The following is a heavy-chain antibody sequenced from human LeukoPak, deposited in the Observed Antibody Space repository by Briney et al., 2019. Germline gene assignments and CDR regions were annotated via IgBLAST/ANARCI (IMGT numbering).Heavy chain of an antibody. V-gene: IGHV3-33*08. J-gene: IGHJ2*01. CDR3: ARDGRTYYYDSSGYYPYWYFDL. CDR2: IWYDESNK. D-gene: IGHD3-22*01. CDR1: GFTFSSYG. Sequence: GGSLRLSCAASGFTFSSYGMHWVRQAPGKGLEWVAVIWYDESNKYYADSVKGRFTISRDNSKNTLYLQMNSLRAEDTAVYYCARDGRTYYYDSSGYYPYWYFDLWGRGTLVTVSS.